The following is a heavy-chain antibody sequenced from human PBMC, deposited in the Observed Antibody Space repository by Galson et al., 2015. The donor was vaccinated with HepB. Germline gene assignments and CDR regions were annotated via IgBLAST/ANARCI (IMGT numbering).Heavy chain of an antibody. CDR3: ARRPSLASGAWFDP. D-gene: IGHD3-10*01. Sequence: SVKVSCKASGGTFSSYAISWVRQAPGQGLEWMGGIIPIFGTANYAQKFQGRVTITADESTSTAYMELSSLRSEDTAVYYCARRPSLASGAWFDPWGQGTLVTVSS. CDR1: GGTFSSYA. V-gene: IGHV1-69*13. J-gene: IGHJ5*02. CDR2: IIPIFGTA.